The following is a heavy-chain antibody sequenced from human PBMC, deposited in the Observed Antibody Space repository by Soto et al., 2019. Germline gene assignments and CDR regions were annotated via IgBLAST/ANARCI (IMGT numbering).Heavy chain of an antibody. Sequence: GASVKVSCKASGDTFTSYGISWVRQAPGQGLEWMGWISAYNGNTNYAQKLQGRVTMTTDTSTSTAYMELRSLRSDDTAVYYCERDDGIAVAGTPSKNWGQGTLVTVSS. J-gene: IGHJ4*02. CDR1: GDTFTSYG. CDR2: ISAYNGNT. V-gene: IGHV1-18*01. CDR3: ERDDGIAVAGTPSKN. D-gene: IGHD6-19*01.